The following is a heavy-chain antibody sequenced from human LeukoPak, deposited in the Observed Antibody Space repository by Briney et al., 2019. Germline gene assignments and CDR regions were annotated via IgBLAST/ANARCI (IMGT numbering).Heavy chain of an antibody. CDR2: IIPIFGTA. CDR3: ARSPPGIAAAGTVANAFDI. D-gene: IGHD6-13*01. Sequence: SVKVSCKASGGTFSSYAISWVRQAPGQGLEWMGGIIPIFGTANYAQKFQGRVTITADKSTSTAYMELSSLRSEDTAVYYRARSPPGIAAAGTVANAFDIWGQGTMVTVSS. J-gene: IGHJ3*02. CDR1: GGTFSSYA. V-gene: IGHV1-69*06.